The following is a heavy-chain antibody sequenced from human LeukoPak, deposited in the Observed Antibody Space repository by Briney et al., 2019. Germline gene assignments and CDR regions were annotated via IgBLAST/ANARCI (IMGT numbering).Heavy chain of an antibody. V-gene: IGHV1-18*04. CDR2: ISAYKCNT. D-gene: IGHD3-10*01. CDR3: ARTLAYGSGSYSGYY. J-gene: IGHJ4*02. Sequence: ASVKVSCKASGYTFTSYGISWVRQPPGQGLEWMGWISAYKCNTNYAQKLQGRVTMTTDTSTSTAYMELRSLRSDDTAVYYCARTLAYGSGSYSGYYWGQGTLVTVSS. CDR1: GYTFTSYG.